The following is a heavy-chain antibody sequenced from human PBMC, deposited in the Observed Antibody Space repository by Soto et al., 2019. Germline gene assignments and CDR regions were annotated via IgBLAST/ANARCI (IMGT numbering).Heavy chain of an antibody. J-gene: IGHJ6*02. V-gene: IGHV3-15*07. CDR2: IKSKTDGGTT. CDR3: TTDSRQNDYYYYGMDV. D-gene: IGHD1-1*01. CDR1: GFTFSNAW. Sequence: GGSLRLSCAASGFTFSNAWMNWVRQAPGKGLEWVGRIKSKTDGGTTDYAAPVKGRFTISRDDSKNTLYLQMNSLKTEDTAVYYCTTDSRQNDYYYYGMDVWGQGTTVTVSS.